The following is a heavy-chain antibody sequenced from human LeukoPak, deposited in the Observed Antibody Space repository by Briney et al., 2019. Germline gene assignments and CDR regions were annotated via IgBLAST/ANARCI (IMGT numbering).Heavy chain of an antibody. V-gene: IGHV4-34*01. Sequence: SETLSLTCAVYGGSFSGYYWSWIRQPPGKGLEWIGYIYHSGSTYYNPSLKSRVTISVDRSKNQFSLKLSSVTAADTAVYYCARHSAATYYYDSSGPPDYWGQGTLGTVSS. CDR3: ARHSAATYYYDSSGPPDY. J-gene: IGHJ4*02. CDR2: IYHSGST. CDR1: GGSFSGYY. D-gene: IGHD3-22*01.